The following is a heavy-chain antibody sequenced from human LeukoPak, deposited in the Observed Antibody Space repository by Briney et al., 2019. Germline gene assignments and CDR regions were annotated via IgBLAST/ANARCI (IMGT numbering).Heavy chain of an antibody. J-gene: IGHJ4*02. V-gene: IGHV3-7*01. D-gene: IGHD6-19*01. CDR3: ARAEYSSGWSPFDY. CDR1: GFTFSSYW. Sequence: GGSLRLSCAASGFTFSSYWVSWVRQAPGKGLEWVANIKQDGSEKYYVDSVKGRFTISRDNAKNSLYLQMNSLRAEDTAVYYCARAEYSSGWSPFDYWGQGTLVTVSS. CDR2: IKQDGSEK.